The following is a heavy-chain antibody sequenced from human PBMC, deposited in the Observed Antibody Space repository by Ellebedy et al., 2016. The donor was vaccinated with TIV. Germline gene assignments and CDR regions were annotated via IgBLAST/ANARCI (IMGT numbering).Heavy chain of an antibody. CDR1: GFIFSAFD. D-gene: IGHD2-15*01. CDR2: MYHDGTNK. Sequence: GESLKISCVTSGFIFSAFDMHWVRQAPGRGLEWVAVMYHDGTNKYYADSVKGRFTISRDNSKNTLYLQMNSLRADDTAVYYCARVLAFFGDGSGYSPLDHWGRGTLVTVSS. J-gene: IGHJ2*01. CDR3: ARVLAFFGDGSGYSPLDH. V-gene: IGHV3-33*01.